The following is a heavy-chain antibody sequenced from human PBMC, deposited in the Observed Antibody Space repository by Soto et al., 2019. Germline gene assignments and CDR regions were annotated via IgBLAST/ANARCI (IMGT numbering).Heavy chain of an antibody. CDR2: ISGSGGST. CDR3: AKSGDTYYDFWSGWGYYYYGMDV. J-gene: IGHJ6*02. V-gene: IGHV3-23*01. Sequence: GGSLRLSCAASGFTFSSYAMSWVRQAPGKGLEWVSAISGSGGSTYYADSVKGRFTISRDNSKNTLYLQMNSLRAEDTAVYYCAKSGDTYYDFWSGWGYYYYGMDVWGQGTTVTVS. CDR1: GFTFSSYA. D-gene: IGHD3-3*01.